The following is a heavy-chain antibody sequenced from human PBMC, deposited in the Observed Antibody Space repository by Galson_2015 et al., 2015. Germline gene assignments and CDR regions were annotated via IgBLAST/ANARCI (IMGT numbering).Heavy chain of an antibody. Sequence: SLRLSCAASGFTLRSYAMSWVRQAPGKGLEWVSTLSGSVGSTYYADSVKGRFTISRDNFKNTLYLQMNSLRAEDTAVFYCAKHKAVVNTFDYFDYWGQGTLVTVSS. V-gene: IGHV3-23*01. D-gene: IGHD2/OR15-2a*01. CDR2: LSGSVGST. J-gene: IGHJ4*02. CDR1: GFTLRSYA. CDR3: AKHKAVVNTFDYFDY.